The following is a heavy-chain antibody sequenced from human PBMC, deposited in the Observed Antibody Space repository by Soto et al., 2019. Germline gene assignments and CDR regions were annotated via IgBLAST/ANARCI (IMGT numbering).Heavy chain of an antibody. CDR2: INQDGSEK. CDR1: GFTFSNHW. D-gene: IGHD1-26*01. J-gene: IGHJ4*02. V-gene: IGHV3-7*01. Sequence: PGGSLRLSCIVSGFTFSNHWMSWVRQAPGKGLEWVANINQDGSEKSYVGSVKGRFTISRDNAKHSLYLQMNSLRGEDTAVYYCVKNGRDFDYWGQGTLVTVSS. CDR3: VKNGRDFDY.